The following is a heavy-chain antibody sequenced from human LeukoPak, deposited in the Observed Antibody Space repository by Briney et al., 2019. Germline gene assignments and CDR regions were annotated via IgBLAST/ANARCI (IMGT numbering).Heavy chain of an antibody. J-gene: IGHJ4*02. CDR3: ARDGDSSGYYVNFDH. V-gene: IGHV3-74*01. CDR2: INGDGSST. D-gene: IGHD3-22*01. Sequence: GGSLRLSCAASGFPFSSYWMHWVRQVPGKGLVWVSRINGDGSSTSYADSVKGRFTISRDNAKNTLYLQMNGLRAEDTAVYYCARDGDSSGYYVNFDHWGQGTLVTVSS. CDR1: GFPFSSYW.